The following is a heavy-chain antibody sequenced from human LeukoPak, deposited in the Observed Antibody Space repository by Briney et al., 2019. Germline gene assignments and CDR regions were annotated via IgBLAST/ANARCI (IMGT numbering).Heavy chain of an antibody. CDR3: ARDGLGYCSGGSCYSGYYYYYGMDV. Sequence: ASVEVSCKASGYTFTGYYMHWVRQAPRLGREWMGWINPNSGGTNYAQKSQSRVTMTRDTSISTAYMELSRLRSDDTAVYYCARDGLGYCSGGSCYSGYYYYYGMDVWGQGTTVTVSS. D-gene: IGHD2-15*01. CDR1: GYTFTGYY. J-gene: IGHJ6*02. CDR2: INPNSGGT. V-gene: IGHV1-2*02.